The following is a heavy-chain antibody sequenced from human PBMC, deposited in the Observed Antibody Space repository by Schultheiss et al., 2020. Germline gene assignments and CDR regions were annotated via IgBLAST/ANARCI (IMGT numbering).Heavy chain of an antibody. J-gene: IGHJ6*02. Sequence: ASVKVSCKASGYTFTSYGISWVRQAPGQGLEWMGWISDYNGNTNYAQKLQGRVTMTTDTSTSTAYMELRSLRSDDTAVYYCARDGGVVTKGYYYYGMDVWGQGTTVTVSS. CDR2: ISDYNGNT. V-gene: IGHV1-18*01. CDR1: GYTFTSYG. CDR3: ARDGGVVTKGYYYYGMDV. D-gene: IGHD3-3*01.